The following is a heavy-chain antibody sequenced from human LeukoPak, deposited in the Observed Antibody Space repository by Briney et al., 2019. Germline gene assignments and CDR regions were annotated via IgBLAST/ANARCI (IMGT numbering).Heavy chain of an antibody. CDR1: GGTFSSYA. D-gene: IGHD3-10*01. J-gene: IGHJ4*02. Sequence: ASVKVSCKASGGTFSSYAISWVRQAPGQGLEWMGGIIPIFGTANYAQKFQGRVTITADESTSTAYMELSSLRSEDTAVYYCAGSRFRGVPTPFDYWGQGTLVTVSS. V-gene: IGHV1-69*13. CDR3: AGSRFRGVPTPFDY. CDR2: IIPIFGTA.